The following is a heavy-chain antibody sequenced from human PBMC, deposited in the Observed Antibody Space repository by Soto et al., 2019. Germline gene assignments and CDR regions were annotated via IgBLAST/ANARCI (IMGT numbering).Heavy chain of an antibody. CDR2: INHSGST. Sequence: SETLSLTCAVYGGSFSGYYLSWIRQPPGKGLEWIGEINHSGSTNYNPSLKSRVTISVDTSKNQFSLKLSSVTAADTAVYYCARVQIYYGSGSYRYYYYYMDVWGKGTTVTVSS. CDR3: ARVQIYYGSGSYRYYYYYMDV. D-gene: IGHD3-10*01. CDR1: GGSFSGYY. J-gene: IGHJ6*03. V-gene: IGHV4-34*01.